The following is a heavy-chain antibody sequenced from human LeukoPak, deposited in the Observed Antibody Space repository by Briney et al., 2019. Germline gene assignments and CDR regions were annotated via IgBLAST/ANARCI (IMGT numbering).Heavy chain of an antibody. D-gene: IGHD2-2*01. V-gene: IGHV3-21*01. Sequence: GGSLRLSCAASGFTFSDYTMNWVRQAPGKGLEWVSSITSGSNYIYYADSVKGRFTISRDNAKNSLSLQMNSLRADDTAVYYCAKDIGYCSSTSCSWTVDYWGQGTLVTVSS. CDR1: GFTFSDYT. CDR3: AKDIGYCSSTSCSWTVDY. CDR2: ITSGSNYI. J-gene: IGHJ4*02.